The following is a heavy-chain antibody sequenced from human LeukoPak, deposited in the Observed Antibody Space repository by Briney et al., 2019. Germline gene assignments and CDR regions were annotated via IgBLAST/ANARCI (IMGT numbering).Heavy chain of an antibody. V-gene: IGHV3-48*02. Sequence: QSGGSLRLSCAASGFTFNTYAMSWVRQAPGKGPEWISYVTSSSSTIYYADSVKGRFTISRDNAKNSLYLQMNSLRDEDTAVYYCARGTSPFDPWGRGTLVTVSS. CDR1: GFTFNTYA. CDR3: ARGTSPFDP. CDR2: VTSSSSTI. J-gene: IGHJ5*02.